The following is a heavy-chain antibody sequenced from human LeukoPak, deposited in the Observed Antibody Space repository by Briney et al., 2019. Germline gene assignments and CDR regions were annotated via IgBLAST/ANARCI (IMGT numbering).Heavy chain of an antibody. Sequence: GGSLRLSCAASGFTVSSNYMSWVHQAPGKGLEWVSVIYSGGSTYYADSVKGRFTISRDNSKNTLYLQMNSLRAEDTAVYYCARDRVVPAAIYYYGMDVWGQGTTVTVSS. CDR3: ARDRVVPAAIYYYGMDV. CDR1: GFTVSSNY. D-gene: IGHD2-2*01. CDR2: IYSGGST. J-gene: IGHJ6*02. V-gene: IGHV3-66*01.